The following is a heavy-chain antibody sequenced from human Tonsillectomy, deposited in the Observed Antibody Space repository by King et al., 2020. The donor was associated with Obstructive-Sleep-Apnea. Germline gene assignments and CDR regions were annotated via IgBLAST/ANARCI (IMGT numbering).Heavy chain of an antibody. V-gene: IGHV4-59*01. CDR3: ARAVGYSYGYVEMSSGYYYDGMDV. CDR1: GGSISSYY. J-gene: IGHJ6*02. CDR2: IYYSGST. Sequence: VQLQESGPGLVKPSETLSLTCTVSGGSISSYYWSWIRQPPGKGLEWIGYIYYSGSTNYNPSLKSRVTISVDTSKNQFSLKLSSVTAADTAVYYCARAVGYSYGYVEMSSGYYYDGMDVWGQGTTVTVSS. D-gene: IGHD5-18*01.